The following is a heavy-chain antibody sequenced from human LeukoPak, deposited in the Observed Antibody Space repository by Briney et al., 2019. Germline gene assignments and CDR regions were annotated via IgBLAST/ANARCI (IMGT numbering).Heavy chain of an antibody. CDR1: GGSFSGYH. CDR3: ARGGRYQLLYYFDY. V-gene: IGHV4-34*01. Sequence: PSETLSLTCAVYGGSFSGYHWSWIRQPPGKGLEWIGEINHSGSTNYNPSLKSRVTISVDTSKNQFSLKLSSVTAADTAVYYCARGGRYQLLYYFDYWGQGTLVTVSS. CDR2: INHSGST. J-gene: IGHJ4*02. D-gene: IGHD2-2*01.